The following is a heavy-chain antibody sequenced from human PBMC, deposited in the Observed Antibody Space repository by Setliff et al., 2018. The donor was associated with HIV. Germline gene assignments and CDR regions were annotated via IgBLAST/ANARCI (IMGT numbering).Heavy chain of an antibody. Sequence: PSETLSLTCSVSGDSVSDYYWSWIRQPPGKGLEWIGDISTFRGTNYSPSLQSRVTISMDPSKNQLSLNLSSATAADTAVYYCSRGTFGGVIAQYYFDYWGQGTLVTVSS. V-gene: IGHV4-4*09. CDR2: ISTFRGT. D-gene: IGHD3-16*02. CDR3: SRGTFGGVIAQYYFDY. CDR1: GDSVSDYY. J-gene: IGHJ4*02.